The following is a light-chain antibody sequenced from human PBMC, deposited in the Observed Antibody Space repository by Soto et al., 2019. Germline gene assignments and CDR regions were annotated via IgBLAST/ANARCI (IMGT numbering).Light chain of an antibody. J-gene: IGLJ3*02. CDR2: DVS. Sequence: QSALTQPASVSGSPGQSITISFTGTTSDVGSYNYVSWYQKNPGKAPKLLVYDVSNRPSGVSNRFSGSKSVNTASLTISGLQPEDEADYYCSSYTSSSTRVFGGGTKLTVL. V-gene: IGLV2-14*01. CDR3: SSYTSSSTRV. CDR1: TSDVGSYNY.